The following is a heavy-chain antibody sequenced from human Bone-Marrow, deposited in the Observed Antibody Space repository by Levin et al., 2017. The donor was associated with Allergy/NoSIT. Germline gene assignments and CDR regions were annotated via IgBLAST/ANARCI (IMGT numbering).Heavy chain of an antibody. CDR3: SSYSQPRGYFYGMDV. CDR2: IYYSGST. CDR1: GGTISTNSYY. J-gene: IGHJ6*02. Sequence: GSLRLSCTVSGGTISTNSYYWAWIRQPPGKGLEWIGSIYYSGSTYYNPSLRSRVTLSVDTSKNQFSLKLNSVTAADTAVYYCSSYSQPRGYFYGMDVWGQGTTVTVSS. V-gene: IGHV4-39*07. D-gene: IGHD6-13*01.